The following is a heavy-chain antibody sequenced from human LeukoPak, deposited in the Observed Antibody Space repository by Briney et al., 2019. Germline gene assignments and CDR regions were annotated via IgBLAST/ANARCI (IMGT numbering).Heavy chain of an antibody. V-gene: IGHV4-34*01. Sequence: NASETLSLTCAVYGGSFSGYYWSWIRQPPGKGLEWIGSIYDSGSTYYNPSLKSRVTISVDTSKNQFSLKLSSVTAADTAVYYCASNYRPGIADQGDYWGQGTLVTVSS. CDR3: ASNYRPGIADQGDY. CDR2: IYDSGST. CDR1: GGSFSGYY. D-gene: IGHD6-13*01. J-gene: IGHJ4*02.